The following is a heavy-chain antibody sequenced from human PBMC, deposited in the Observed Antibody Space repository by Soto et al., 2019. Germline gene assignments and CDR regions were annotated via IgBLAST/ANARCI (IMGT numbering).Heavy chain of an antibody. D-gene: IGHD3-10*01. J-gene: IGHJ4*02. CDR1: GFTFSSYS. Sequence: GGCLRLSCAASGFTFSSYSMSWVRQDPGKGLEWVSGFRTSGDGGTTYYADSVKGRFTISRDNSKNMLFLQMNSLRAEDTAIYYCAKKVNSGPGSQYFDYWGQGTLVTVSS. V-gene: IGHV3-23*01. CDR2: FRTSGDGGTT. CDR3: AKKVNSGPGSQYFDY.